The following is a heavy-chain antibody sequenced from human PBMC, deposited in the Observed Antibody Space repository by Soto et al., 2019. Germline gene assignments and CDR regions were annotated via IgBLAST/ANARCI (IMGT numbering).Heavy chain of an antibody. Sequence: QVQLQQWGAGLLRASETLSLTCAVSGGPLGVNSWGGSRKPPGRGREGFGKINHSGYTKYNSSLKSRVTISVDTSKNQFSLKLSSVTAADTAVYYCARGPVAINFIYYNGMDVWGQGTTVTVSS. CDR3: ARGPVAINFIYYNGMDV. J-gene: IGHJ6*02. CDR1: GGPLGVNS. CDR2: INHSGYT. V-gene: IGHV4-34*01. D-gene: IGHD2-15*01.